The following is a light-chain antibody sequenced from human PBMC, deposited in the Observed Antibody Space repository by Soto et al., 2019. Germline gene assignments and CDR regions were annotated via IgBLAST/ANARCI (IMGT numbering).Light chain of an antibody. V-gene: IGKV3-20*01. CDR1: QSVSSY. J-gene: IGKJ1*01. Sequence: EIVLTQSPATLSLSPGERATLSCRASQSVSSYLAWYQQKPGQAPRLLIYDASTRATGFPDRFSGSGSGTDFTLTISRLEPEDFAVYYCQQYGSSPGTFGQGTKVDIK. CDR3: QQYGSSPGT. CDR2: DAS.